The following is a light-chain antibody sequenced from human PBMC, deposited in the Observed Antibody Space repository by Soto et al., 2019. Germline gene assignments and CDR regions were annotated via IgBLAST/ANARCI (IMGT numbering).Light chain of an antibody. CDR3: AAWDDSLNGVV. CDR2: SNN. Sequence: QSVLTQPPSASATPGPRVTISCSGGSSNIGSNTVNWYQQLPGTAPKLLIHSNNQRPSGVPDRFSGSKSGTSASLAISGLQSEDEADYYGAAWDDSLNGVVFGGGTKVTVL. V-gene: IGLV1-44*01. J-gene: IGLJ2*01. CDR1: SSNIGSNT.